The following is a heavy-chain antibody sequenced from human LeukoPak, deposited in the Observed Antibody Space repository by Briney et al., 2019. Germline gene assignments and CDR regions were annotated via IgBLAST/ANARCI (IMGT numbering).Heavy chain of an antibody. J-gene: IGHJ4*02. D-gene: IGHD3-22*01. V-gene: IGHV3-21*04. Sequence: NPGGSLRLSCAASGFTFSTYSMNWVRQAPGKGLEWVSSISSTSDYIYYADSVKGRFTISRDNAKNSLYLQMNSLRAEDTAVYHCVTFYYDSSGSYVHYWGQGTLVTVSS. CDR3: VTFYYDSSGSYVHY. CDR1: GFTFSTYS. CDR2: ISSTSDYI.